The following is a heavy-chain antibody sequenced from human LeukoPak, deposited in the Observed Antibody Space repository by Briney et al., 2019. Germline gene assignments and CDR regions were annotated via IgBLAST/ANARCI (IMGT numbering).Heavy chain of an antibody. CDR1: GGTFSSYA. Sequence: SVKVSCKAPGGTFSSYAISWVRQAPGQGLEWMGGIIPIFGTANYAQKFQGRVTITADESTSTAYMELSSLRSEDTAVYYCARDTLPHGVVVPDYWGQGTLVTVSS. V-gene: IGHV1-69*13. J-gene: IGHJ4*02. CDR2: IIPIFGTA. CDR3: ARDTLPHGVVVPDY. D-gene: IGHD2-15*01.